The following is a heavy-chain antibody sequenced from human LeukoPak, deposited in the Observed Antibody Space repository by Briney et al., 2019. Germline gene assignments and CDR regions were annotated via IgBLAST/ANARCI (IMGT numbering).Heavy chain of an antibody. CDR2: ISSGSSSI. CDR3: AKKGATTGDFDY. J-gene: IGHJ4*02. Sequence: GGSLRLSCAASGFTFSDYTMNWVRQAPGKGLEWVSSISSGSSSIYYADSVKGRFTISRDNSKNTLYLQMNSLRAEDTAVYYCAKKGATTGDFDYWGQGTLVTVSS. V-gene: IGHV3-21*04. D-gene: IGHD1-26*01. CDR1: GFTFSDYT.